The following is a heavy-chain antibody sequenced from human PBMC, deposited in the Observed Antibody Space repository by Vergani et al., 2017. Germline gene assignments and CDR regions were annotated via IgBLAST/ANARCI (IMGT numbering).Heavy chain of an antibody. CDR3: ASSYNWNYVSYYYYGMDV. V-gene: IGHV3-21*01. CDR1: GFTFSSYS. J-gene: IGHJ6*02. Sequence: EVQLVESGGGLVKPGGSLRLSCAASGFTFSSYSMNWVRQAPGKGLEWASSISSSSSYIYYADSVKGRFTISRDNAKNSLYLQMNSLRAEDTAVYYCASSYNWNYVSYYYYGMDVWGQGTTVTVSS. CDR2: ISSSSSYI. D-gene: IGHD1-7*01.